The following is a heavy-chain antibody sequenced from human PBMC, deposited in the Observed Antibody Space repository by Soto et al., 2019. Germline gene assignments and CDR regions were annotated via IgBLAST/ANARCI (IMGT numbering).Heavy chain of an antibody. J-gene: IGHJ2*01. D-gene: IGHD4-17*01. CDR1: GFTFNSYA. V-gene: IGHV3-23*01. CDR2: ISGSGGST. Sequence: EVQLLESGGGLVQPGGSLRLSCAASGFTFNSYAMNWVRQAPGKGLEWVSVISGSGGSTYYADSVKGRFTISRDNSKTTVYLQINSVSAEDTAVYYCAKRTVGWYFDLWGRGTLVTVSS. CDR3: AKRTVGWYFDL.